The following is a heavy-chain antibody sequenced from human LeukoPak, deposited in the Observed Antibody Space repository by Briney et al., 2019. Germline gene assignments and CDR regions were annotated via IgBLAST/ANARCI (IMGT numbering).Heavy chain of an antibody. CDR2: ISGSGGST. CDR1: GFTFSSYA. CDR3: AKDYPNYYDSSGYYKRHFDY. Sequence: PGGSLRLSCAASGFTFSSYAMSWVRQAPGKGLEWVSAISGSGGSTYYADSVKGRFTISRDNSKNTLYLQMNSLRAEDTAVYYCAKDYPNYYDSSGYYKRHFDYWGQGTLVTVSS. J-gene: IGHJ4*02. D-gene: IGHD3-22*01. V-gene: IGHV3-23*01.